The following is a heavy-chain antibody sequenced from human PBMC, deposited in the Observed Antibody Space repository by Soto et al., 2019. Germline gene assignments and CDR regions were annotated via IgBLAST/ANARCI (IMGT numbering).Heavy chain of an antibody. CDR1: GGTFSSYT. CDR2: IIPILGIA. Sequence: SVKVSCKASGGTFSSYTISWVRQAPGQGLEWMGRIIPILGIANYAQKFQGRVTMTTDTSTSTAYMELRSLRSDDTAVYYCATRSPAFDYWGQATLLTVSS. J-gene: IGHJ4*02. CDR3: ATRSPAFDY. V-gene: IGHV1-69*02.